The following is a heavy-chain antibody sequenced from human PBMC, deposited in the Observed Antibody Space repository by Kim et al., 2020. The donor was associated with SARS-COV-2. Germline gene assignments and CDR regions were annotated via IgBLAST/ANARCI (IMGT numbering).Heavy chain of an antibody. V-gene: IGHV3-7*03. CDR2: IKTDGSDT. CDR3: ARSARIGY. J-gene: IGHJ4*02. CDR1: GFTFGTYW. Sequence: GGSLRLSCAASGFTFGTYWRTWVRQAPGKGLEWVANIKTDGSDTNYAASVKGRFTISSANTKNSLYLQMSSPRVEDTAVYYGARSARIGYWGQGTLVT.